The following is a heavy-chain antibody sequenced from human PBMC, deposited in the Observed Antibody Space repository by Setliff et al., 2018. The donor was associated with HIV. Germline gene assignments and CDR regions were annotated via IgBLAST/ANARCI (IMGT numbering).Heavy chain of an antibody. CDR3: ARVGHSSSYHYYGMDV. CDR1: GGTFSSYG. V-gene: IGHV1-69*05. Sequence: ASVKVSCKTSGGTFSSYGISWVRQAPGQGLEWMGGIIPMFGTGFYAQKFQGRVTITTDKSRSTAYMELSSLSSEDTAVFYCARVGHSSSYHYYGMDVWGQGTTVTV. J-gene: IGHJ6*02. CDR2: IIPMFGTG. D-gene: IGHD6-13*01.